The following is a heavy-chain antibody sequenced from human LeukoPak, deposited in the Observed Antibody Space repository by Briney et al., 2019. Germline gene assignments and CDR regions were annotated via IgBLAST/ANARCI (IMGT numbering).Heavy chain of an antibody. V-gene: IGHV3-21*04. D-gene: IGHD3-22*01. J-gene: IGHJ4*02. CDR1: GFTFSSYS. CDR2: ISSSSSYI. CDR3: GKDFGRGYYYESSGYVDY. Sequence: GGSLRLSCAASGFTFSSYSMNWVRQAPGKGLEWVSSISSSSSYIYYADSVKGRFTISRDNAKNSLYLQMNSLRAEDTALYYCGKDFGRGYYYESSGYVDYWGQGTLVTVSS.